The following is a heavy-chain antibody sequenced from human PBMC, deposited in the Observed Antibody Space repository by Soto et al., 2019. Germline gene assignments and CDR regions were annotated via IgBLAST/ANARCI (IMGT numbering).Heavy chain of an antibody. D-gene: IGHD2-2*01. CDR1: GDSVSSNSVA. CDR2: TYYRSKWYN. V-gene: IGHV6-1*01. Sequence: QTLSLTCAISGDSVSSNSVAWNWIRQSPSRGLEWLGRTYYRSKWYNDYAVSVKSRITINPDTSKNQFSLQLNSVTPEDTAVYYCARTLAYCSSTSCYAPWFDSWGQGTLVTVSS. J-gene: IGHJ5*01. CDR3: ARTLAYCSSTSCYAPWFDS.